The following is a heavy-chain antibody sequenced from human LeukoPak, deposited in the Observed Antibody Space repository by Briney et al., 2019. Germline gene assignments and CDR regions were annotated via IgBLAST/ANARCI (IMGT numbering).Heavy chain of an antibody. Sequence: ASVKVSCKASGYTFTSYGISWVRQAPGQGLEWMGWISAYNGNTNYAQKLQGRVTMTTYTSTSTAYMELRSLRSDDTAVYYCARGTLRITIFGVVIIYGMDVWGQGTTVTVSS. CDR1: GYTFTSYG. D-gene: IGHD3-3*01. CDR3: ARGTLRITIFGVVIIYGMDV. V-gene: IGHV1-18*01. J-gene: IGHJ6*02. CDR2: ISAYNGNT.